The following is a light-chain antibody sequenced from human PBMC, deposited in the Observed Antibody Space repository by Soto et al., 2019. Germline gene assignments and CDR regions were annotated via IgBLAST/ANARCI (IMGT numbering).Light chain of an antibody. CDR1: SSDVGSYNL. Sequence: QSALTQPASVSGSPGQSITISCTGTSSDVGSYNLVSWYQQHPGKAPKLMIYEGSKRPSGVSNRFSGSKSGNTASLTISGRQAEDEADYYCCSYAGSSTNWVFGGGTKLTVL. CDR3: CSYAGSSTNWV. V-gene: IGLV2-23*01. J-gene: IGLJ3*02. CDR2: EGS.